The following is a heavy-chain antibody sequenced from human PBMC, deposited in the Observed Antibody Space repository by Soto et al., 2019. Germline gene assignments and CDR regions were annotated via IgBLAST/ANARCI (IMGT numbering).Heavy chain of an antibody. V-gene: IGHV5-51*01. Sequence: EVQLVQSGAELKKPEESLKISCQTSGFRFTNFWIGWVRQRPGKGLEWMGIIYSRDYDTKYSPSFQGQVTISVDTSITTAYLQWSSLKASDTAVYYCARAPCNHDDGDFDFWGQGTLVTVSS. J-gene: IGHJ4*02. D-gene: IGHD1-1*01. CDR3: ARAPCNHDDGDFDF. CDR1: GFRFTNFW. CDR2: IYSRDYDT.